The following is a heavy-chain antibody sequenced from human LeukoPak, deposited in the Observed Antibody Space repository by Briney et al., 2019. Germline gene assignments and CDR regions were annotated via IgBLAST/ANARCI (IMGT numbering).Heavy chain of an antibody. Sequence: SSETLSLTCPVYGGSFSGYYWSWIRQPPGKGLEWIGEINHSGSTNYNPSLKSRVTISVDTSKNQFSLKLSSVTAADTAVYYCARHIRGYSYGPFGYWGQGSLVTVSS. CDR3: ARHIRGYSYGPFGY. V-gene: IGHV4-34*01. CDR2: INHSGST. D-gene: IGHD5-18*01. J-gene: IGHJ4*02. CDR1: GGSFSGYY.